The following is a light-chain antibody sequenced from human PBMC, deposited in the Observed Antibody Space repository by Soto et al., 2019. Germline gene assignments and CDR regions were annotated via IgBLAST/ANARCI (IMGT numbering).Light chain of an antibody. J-gene: IGKJ5*01. V-gene: IGKV1-12*01. Sequence: DIQLTQSPSSVSASVGDSVTITCRASQDISRWFAWYQQKPGKAPKLLIYVVSSMETGDPSKFSGSGSWTEFTLTFASLQTEDFATGYCQQGNNLPFTFGQGTRVE. CDR2: VVS. CDR1: QDISRW. CDR3: QQGNNLPFT.